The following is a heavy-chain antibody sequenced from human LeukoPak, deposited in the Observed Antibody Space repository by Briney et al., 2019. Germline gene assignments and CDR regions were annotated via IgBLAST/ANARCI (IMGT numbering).Heavy chain of an antibody. D-gene: IGHD3-10*01. V-gene: IGHV4-4*07. CDR3: AREDSASGRGLGS. CDR1: GGSNSSYF. CDR2: ISTTETT. Sequence: SETLSLTCTVSGGSNSSYFWTWMRQPAGKGLEGIGRISTTETTHYSPSLKNRVNMSVDTSKNQFSLKMTSVTAADTAIYYCAREDSASGRGLGSWGQGTLVTVSS. J-gene: IGHJ5*02.